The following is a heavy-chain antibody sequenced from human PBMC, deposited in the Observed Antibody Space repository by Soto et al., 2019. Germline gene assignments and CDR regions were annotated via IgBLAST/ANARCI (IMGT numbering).Heavy chain of an antibody. CDR3: ATAVAGTAYFDY. CDR2: IWYDGSNK. CDR1: GFTFSSYG. Sequence: GGSLRLSCAASGFTFSSYGMHWVRQAPGKGLEWVAVIWYDGSNKYYADSVKGRFTISRDNSKNTLYLQMNSLRAEDTAVYYCATAVAGTAYFDYWGQGTLVTVSS. J-gene: IGHJ4*02. V-gene: IGHV3-33*01. D-gene: IGHD6-19*01.